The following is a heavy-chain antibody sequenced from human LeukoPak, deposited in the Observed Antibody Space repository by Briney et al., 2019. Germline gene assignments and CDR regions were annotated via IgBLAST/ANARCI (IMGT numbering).Heavy chain of an antibody. Sequence: GGSLRLSCAASGFTFSSYAMSWVRQAPGKGLEWVSAISGSGGSTYYADSVKGRFTISRDNSKNTLYLQMNSLRAEDTAVYYCAKALKLEQRGACAFDIWGQGTMVTVSS. CDR3: AKALKLEQRGACAFDI. J-gene: IGHJ3*02. CDR2: ISGSGGST. V-gene: IGHV3-23*01. CDR1: GFTFSSYA. D-gene: IGHD1/OR15-1a*01.